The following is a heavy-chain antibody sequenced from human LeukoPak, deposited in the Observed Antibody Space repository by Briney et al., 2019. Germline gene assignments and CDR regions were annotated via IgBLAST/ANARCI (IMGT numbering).Heavy chain of an antibody. CDR2: ISCDGSNK. D-gene: IGHD4-11*01. Sequence: GGSLRLSCAASGFTFSSYAMHWVRQAPGKGLEWVAVISCDGSNKYYADSVKGRFTISRDNAKNSLYLQMNSLRAEDTALYYCTKDSQSTVTTWFDPWGQGTLVTVSS. CDR3: TKDSQSTVTTWFDP. V-gene: IGHV3-30-3*01. J-gene: IGHJ5*02. CDR1: GFTFSSYA.